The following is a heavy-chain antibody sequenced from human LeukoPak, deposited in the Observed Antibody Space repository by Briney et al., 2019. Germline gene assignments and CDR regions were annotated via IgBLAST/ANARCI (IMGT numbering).Heavy chain of an antibody. Sequence: GGSLRLSCAVSGFTFDDYAMHWVRQVPGKGLEWVSGISWNSDTIDLADSVKGRFTISRDNAKNSLYLQMNRLRAEDTALYYCATNGGGDSGYGNFDYWGQGTLVTVSS. CDR1: GFTFDDYA. CDR2: ISWNSDTI. CDR3: ATNGGGDSGYGNFDY. D-gene: IGHD3-16*01. V-gene: IGHV3-9*01. J-gene: IGHJ4*02.